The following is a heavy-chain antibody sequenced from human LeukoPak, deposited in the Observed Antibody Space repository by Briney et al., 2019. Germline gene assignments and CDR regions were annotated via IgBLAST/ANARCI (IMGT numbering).Heavy chain of an antibody. CDR3: ARDRIGKYSIDY. CDR2: ISDNGLRT. J-gene: IGHJ4*02. CDR1: GFTFSSYT. Sequence: PGGSLRLSCAASGFTFSSYTMSWVRQAPGKGLEWVAFISDNGLRTYYLESVKGLFTISRDHSKNTLYLQMNSLRAEDTAVYYCARDRIGKYSIDYWGQGTLVTVSS. V-gene: IGHV3-30*04. D-gene: IGHD2-15*01.